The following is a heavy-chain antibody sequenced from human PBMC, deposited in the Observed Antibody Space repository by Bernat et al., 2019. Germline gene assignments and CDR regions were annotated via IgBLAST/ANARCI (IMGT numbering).Heavy chain of an antibody. J-gene: IGHJ4*02. CDR3: RGYTGGYIFDS. CDR1: GGSISSSGYY. V-gene: IGHV4-39*01. D-gene: IGHD1-26*01. CDR2: VYYSVST. Sequence: QLQLQESGPGLVKPPETLSLTCTVSGGSISSSGYYWGWIRQPPGKGLEWIGSVYYSVSTYYNPSLKSRVTISVDTSKNQFSLQLSSVTAAETAVYYCRGYTGGYIFDSWGQGTRVTVSS.